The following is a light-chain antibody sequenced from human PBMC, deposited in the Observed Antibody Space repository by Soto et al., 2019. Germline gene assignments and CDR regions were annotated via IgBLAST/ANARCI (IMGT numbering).Light chain of an antibody. CDR1: SSDVGSYNL. V-gene: IGLV2-23*02. CDR3: CSYAGTSTPYV. Sequence: QSVLTQPASVSGSPGQSITISCTGTSSDVGSYNLVSWYQQHPGKALKLMISEVSKRPSGVSNRFSGSRSGNTASLTISGLQAEDEADYFCCSYAGTSTPYVFGTGTKV. J-gene: IGLJ1*01. CDR2: EVS.